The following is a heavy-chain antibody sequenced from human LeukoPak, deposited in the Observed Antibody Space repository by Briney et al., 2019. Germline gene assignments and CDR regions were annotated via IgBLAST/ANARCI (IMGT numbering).Heavy chain of an antibody. CDR3: ASLSSGWYYFDY. CDR1: GFTFSSYE. Sequence: GGSLRLSCAASGFTFSSYEVNWVRQAPGKGLEWVSYISSSGSTIYYADSVKGRFTISRDNAKNSLYLQMNSLRAEDTAVYYCASLSSGWYYFDYWGQGTLVTVSS. V-gene: IGHV3-48*03. CDR2: ISSSGSTI. J-gene: IGHJ4*02. D-gene: IGHD6-19*01.